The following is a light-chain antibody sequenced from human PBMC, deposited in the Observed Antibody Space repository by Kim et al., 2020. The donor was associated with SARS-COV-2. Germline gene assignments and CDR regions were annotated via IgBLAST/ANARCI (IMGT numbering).Light chain of an antibody. V-gene: IGLV2-8*01. CDR2: ELT. J-gene: IGLJ2*01. CDR1: TSDVGAYNY. Sequence: GQSAAISCTGTTSDVGAYNYVSWYQQHPGKAPKLILYELTKRPSGVPDRFSGSKSGNTASLTVSGLQAEDEAHYYCSSYAGTNTVIFGGGTQLTVL. CDR3: SSYAGTNTVI.